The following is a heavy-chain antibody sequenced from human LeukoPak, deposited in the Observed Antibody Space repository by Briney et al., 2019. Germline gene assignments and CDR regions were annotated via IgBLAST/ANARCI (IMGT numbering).Heavy chain of an antibody. Sequence: GGSLRLSCAASGFTFSTYWMHWVRQAPGKGLVWVSRINRDGSSTSYADSVKGRFTISRDNAKNTLYLQMNSLRADDTAVYYCARGSLRLPDYWGQGTLVTVSS. CDR2: INRDGSST. CDR1: GFTFSTYW. CDR3: ARGSLRLPDY. J-gene: IGHJ4*02. D-gene: IGHD6-19*01. V-gene: IGHV3-74*01.